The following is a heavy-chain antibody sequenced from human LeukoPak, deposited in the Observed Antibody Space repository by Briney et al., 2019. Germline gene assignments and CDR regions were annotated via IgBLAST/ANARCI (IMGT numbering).Heavy chain of an antibody. Sequence: SETLSLTCTVSGGSISSYYWSWIRQPPGKGLEWIGYIYYSGSTNYNPSLKSRVTISVDTSKNQFSLKLSSVTAADAAVYYCARVRAYYYDSSGYYDYWGQGTLVTVSS. V-gene: IGHV4-59*01. D-gene: IGHD3-22*01. CDR1: GGSISSYY. CDR2: IYYSGST. CDR3: ARVRAYYYDSSGYYDY. J-gene: IGHJ4*02.